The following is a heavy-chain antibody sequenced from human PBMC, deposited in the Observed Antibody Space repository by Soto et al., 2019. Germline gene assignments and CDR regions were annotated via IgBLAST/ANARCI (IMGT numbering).Heavy chain of an antibody. D-gene: IGHD2-8*01. V-gene: IGHV5-51*01. CDR2: IYPGDSDT. Sequence: AESLKISCKASGYRFTNYWIGWVRQMPGEGLEWMGIIYPGDSDTSYSPSFQGQVTISADKSISTVYLQWSSLRASDTAMYYCARHGECTDGVCDYYYYYGMDVWGQGTTVTVSS. J-gene: IGHJ6*02. CDR1: GYRFTNYW. CDR3: ARHGECTDGVCDYYYYYGMDV.